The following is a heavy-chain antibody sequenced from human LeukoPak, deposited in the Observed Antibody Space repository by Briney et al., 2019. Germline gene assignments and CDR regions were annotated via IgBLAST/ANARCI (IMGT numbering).Heavy chain of an antibody. J-gene: IGHJ4*02. D-gene: IGHD6-19*01. CDR2: ISGSGGST. V-gene: IGHV3-23*01. CDR1: GFTFSSYA. CDR3: AKDSSGLLYYFDY. Sequence: SGGSLRLSCAASGFTFSSYAMSWVRQAPGKGLEWVSAISGSGGSTYYADSVKGRFTISRDNSKNTLYLQMNSLRAEDTAVYYCAKDSSGLLYYFDYWGQGTLVTVSS.